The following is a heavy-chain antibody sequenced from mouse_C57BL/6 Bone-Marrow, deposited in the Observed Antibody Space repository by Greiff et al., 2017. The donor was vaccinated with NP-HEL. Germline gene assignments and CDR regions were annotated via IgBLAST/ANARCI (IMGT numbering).Heavy chain of an antibody. CDR3: ARGGYYGSRAWFAY. J-gene: IGHJ3*01. D-gene: IGHD1-1*01. CDR1: GYTFTSYW. Sequence: QVQLQQPGAELVMPGASVKLSCKASGYTFTSYWMHWVKQRPGQGLEWIGEIDPSDSYTNYNQKFKGKSTLTVDKSSSTAYMQLSSLTSEDSAVYYCARGGYYGSRAWFAYRGQGTLVTGSA. V-gene: IGHV1-69*01. CDR2: IDPSDSYT.